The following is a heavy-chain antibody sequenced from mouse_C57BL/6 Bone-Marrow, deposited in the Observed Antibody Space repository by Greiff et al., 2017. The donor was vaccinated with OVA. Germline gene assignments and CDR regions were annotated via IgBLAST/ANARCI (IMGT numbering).Heavy chain of an antibody. CDR1: GYSFTGYY. V-gene: IGHV1-42*01. Sequence: EVQLQQSGPELVKPGASVKISCKASGYSFTGYYMNWVKQSPEKSLEWIGEINPSTGGTTYNQKFKAKATLTVDKSSSTAYMQLKSLTSEDSAVYYCARTLYWGQGTTLTVSS. CDR3: ARTLY. CDR2: INPSTGGT. J-gene: IGHJ2*01.